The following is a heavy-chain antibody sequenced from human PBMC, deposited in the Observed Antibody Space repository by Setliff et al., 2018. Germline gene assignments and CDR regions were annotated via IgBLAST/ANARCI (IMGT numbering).Heavy chain of an antibody. D-gene: IGHD6-13*01. J-gene: IGHJ4*02. Sequence: GASVKVSCKASGYTFTRYYMYWVRQAPGQGLEWMRIINISGGSSSYEQKFQGRVTMTRDTSTSTIYMELGNLTSDDTAVYYCARAGSAAAGRKGIFEYWGQGRLVTVSS. CDR2: INISGGSS. CDR3: ARAGSAAAGRKGIFEY. CDR1: GYTFTRYY. V-gene: IGHV1-46*01.